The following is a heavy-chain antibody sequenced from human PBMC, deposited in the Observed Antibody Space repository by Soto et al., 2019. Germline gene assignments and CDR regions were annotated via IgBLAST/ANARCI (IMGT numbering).Heavy chain of an antibody. CDR1: GDSVSSNTAA. V-gene: IGHV6-1*01. D-gene: IGHD3-22*01. CDR3: ARVSRYYDSSGYSN. Sequence: SQTLSLTCAISGDSVSSNTAAWNWIRSSPSRGLEWLGRTYYRSNWRHDYAVSVKSRITVSPDTSKNHFSLQLNSVTPDDTAVYYCARVSRYYDSSGYSNWGQGTLVTVSS. J-gene: IGHJ4*02. CDR2: TYYRSNWRH.